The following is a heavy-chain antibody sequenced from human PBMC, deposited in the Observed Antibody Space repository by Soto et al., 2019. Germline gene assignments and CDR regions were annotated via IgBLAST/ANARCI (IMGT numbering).Heavy chain of an antibody. V-gene: IGHV2-5*02. CDR3: AHRDGLQGQWNRGYFDL. CDR1: GFSLSTNGVG. CDR2: IYWDDDK. D-gene: IGHD1-1*01. J-gene: IGHJ4*02. Sequence: QITLKESGPTRVQPTQPLTLTCTFSGFSLSTNGVGLRWIRQRPGKSLERLALIYWDDDKRYSPSLNSRLTITKDTSKGQLVLTMKHMYRVNTADCNCAHRDGLQGQWNRGYFDLWGQGALVTVSS.